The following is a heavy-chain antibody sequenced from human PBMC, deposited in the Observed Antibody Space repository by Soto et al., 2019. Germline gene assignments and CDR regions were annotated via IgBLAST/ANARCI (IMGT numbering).Heavy chain of an antibody. J-gene: IGHJ3*02. CDR3: ARDSGSYSAFDI. CDR1: GGTFSSYA. V-gene: IGHV1-69*06. CDR2: IIPIFGTA. D-gene: IGHD1-26*01. Sequence: ASVKVSCKASGGTFSSYAISWVRQAPGQGLEWMGGIIPIFGTANYAQKFQGRVTITADKSTSTAYMELSSLRSEDTAVYYCARDSGSYSAFDIWGQGTMVTVSS.